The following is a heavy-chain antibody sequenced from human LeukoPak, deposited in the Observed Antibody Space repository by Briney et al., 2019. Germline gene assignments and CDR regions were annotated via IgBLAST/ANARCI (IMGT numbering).Heavy chain of an antibody. CDR3: ARDPTNDYADCSEYYYYGMDV. J-gene: IGHJ6*02. Sequence: ASVKVSCKASGYTVTSYGISWVRQAPGQGLEWMGWISAYNGNTNYAQKLQGRVTMTTDTSTSTAYMELRSLRSDDTAVYYCARDPTNDYADCSEYYYYGMDVWGQGTTVTVSS. V-gene: IGHV1-18*04. CDR1: GYTVTSYG. CDR2: ISAYNGNT. D-gene: IGHD4-17*01.